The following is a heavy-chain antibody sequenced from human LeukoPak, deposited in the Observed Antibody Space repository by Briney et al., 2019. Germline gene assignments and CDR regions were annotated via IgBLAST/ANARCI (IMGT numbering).Heavy chain of an antibody. CDR3: ARIPPDCSSTSCYLNWFDP. D-gene: IGHD2-2*01. CDR1: GFTFSSYA. CDR2: ISGSGGST. Sequence: GGSLRLSCAASGFTFSSYAMSWVRQAPGKGLEWVSAISGSGGSTYYADSVKGRFTISRDNSKNTLYLQMNSLRAEDMAVYYCARIPPDCSSTSCYLNWFDPWGQGTLVTVSS. J-gene: IGHJ5*02. V-gene: IGHV3-23*01.